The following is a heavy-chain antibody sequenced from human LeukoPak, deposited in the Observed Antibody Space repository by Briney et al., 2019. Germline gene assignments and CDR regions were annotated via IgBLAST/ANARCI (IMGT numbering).Heavy chain of an antibody. V-gene: IGHV1-2*02. Sequence: ASVTVSCTSSGYTFTCYYMHWVRQAPGQGLEWMGWINPNSGGTNYAQKFQGRVTMTRDTSISTAYMELSRLRSDDTAVYYCARGKVGATQPGSYWGQGTLVTVSS. CDR3: ARGKVGATQPGSY. CDR1: GYTFTCYY. CDR2: INPNSGGT. D-gene: IGHD1-26*01. J-gene: IGHJ4*02.